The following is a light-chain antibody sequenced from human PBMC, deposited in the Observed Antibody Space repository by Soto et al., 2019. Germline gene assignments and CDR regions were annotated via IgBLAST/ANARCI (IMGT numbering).Light chain of an antibody. Sequence: QSVLTQPPSASGSPGQSVTISCTGTSSDVGKYDYVSWFQHHPGKAPKLIIYEVSKRPSGVPDRFSGSKSGNTASLTISGLQAEDEADYYCCSYAGSSTFVFGTGTKVTVL. J-gene: IGLJ1*01. CDR2: EVS. V-gene: IGLV2-8*01. CDR3: CSYAGSSTFV. CDR1: SSDVGKYDY.